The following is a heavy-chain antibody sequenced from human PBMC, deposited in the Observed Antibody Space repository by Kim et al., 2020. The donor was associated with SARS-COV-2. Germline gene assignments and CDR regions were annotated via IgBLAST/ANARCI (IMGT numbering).Heavy chain of an antibody. V-gene: IGHV4-59*13. D-gene: IGHD3-9*01. CDR3: ARDHRYNDISSADPTYYYGMDV. CDR2: IYYSGGT. Sequence: SETLSLTCTVSGASISPYYWSWIRQPPGKGLEWIGYIYYSGGTNYNLSLKSRVTISGDTSKNQFSLNLTSVPAADTAVYYCARDHRYNDISSADPTYYYGMDVGRQGTAVPLS. J-gene: IGHJ6*01. CDR1: GASISPYY.